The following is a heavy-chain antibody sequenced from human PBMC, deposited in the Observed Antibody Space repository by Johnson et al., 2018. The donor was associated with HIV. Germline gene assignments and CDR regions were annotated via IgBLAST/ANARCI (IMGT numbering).Heavy chain of an antibody. J-gene: IGHJ3*02. Sequence: QVKLVESGGGVVQPGRSLRLSCAASGFTFSSYAMHWVRQAPGKGLEWVAVISYDGSNKYYADSVKGRFTISRDNSKNTLYLQMNSLRAEDTAVYYCVRPAAAGRDDAFDIWGQGTMVTVSS. CDR2: ISYDGSNK. CDR3: VRPAAAGRDDAFDI. CDR1: GFTFSSYA. D-gene: IGHD6-13*01. V-gene: IGHV3-30-3*01.